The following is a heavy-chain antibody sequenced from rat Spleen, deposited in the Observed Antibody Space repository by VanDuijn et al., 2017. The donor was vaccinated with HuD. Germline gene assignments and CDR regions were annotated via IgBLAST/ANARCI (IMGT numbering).Heavy chain of an antibody. V-gene: IGHV2S12*01. CDR1: GFSLTSNG. CDR2: ISSGGST. J-gene: IGHJ2*01. CDR3: AREWGAGFDY. Sequence: QVQLKESGPGLVQPSQTLSLTCTVSGFSLTSNGVSWVRQPPGKGLEWIAAISSGGSTYYNSALKSRLSISRDTSKSQVFLKMNSLQTEDTATYYCAREWGAGFDYWGQGVMVTVS. D-gene: IGHD1-2*01.